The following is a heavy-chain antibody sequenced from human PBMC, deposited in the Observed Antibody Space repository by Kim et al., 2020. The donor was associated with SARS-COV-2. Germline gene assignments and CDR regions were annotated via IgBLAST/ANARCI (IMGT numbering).Heavy chain of an antibody. CDR3: AKDSNYYGSGSHDAFDI. CDR2: ISGSGGST. CDR1: GFTFSSYA. Sequence: GGSLRLSCAASGFTFSSYAMSWVRQAPGKGLEWVSAISGSGGSTYYADSVKGRFTISRDNSKNTLYLQMNSLRAEDTAVYYCAKDSNYYGSGSHDAFDIWGQGTMVTVSS. J-gene: IGHJ3*02. V-gene: IGHV3-23*01. D-gene: IGHD3-10*01.